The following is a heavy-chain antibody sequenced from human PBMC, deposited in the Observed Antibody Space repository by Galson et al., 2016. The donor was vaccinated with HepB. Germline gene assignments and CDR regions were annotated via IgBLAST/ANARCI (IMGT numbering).Heavy chain of an antibody. V-gene: IGHV3-74*01. D-gene: IGHD4/OR15-4a*01. CDR3: ASRLAWPKLEYGMDV. Sequence: SLRLSCAASGFNFSSHWMHWVRQAPGKGLVWVSRIYRDGGGTSYTESVKGRFTTSRDNAKNTLYLEMNSLRADDTGVYYCASRLAWPKLEYGMDVWGPGTTVIVS. CDR1: GFNFSSHW. J-gene: IGHJ6*02. CDR2: IYRDGGGT.